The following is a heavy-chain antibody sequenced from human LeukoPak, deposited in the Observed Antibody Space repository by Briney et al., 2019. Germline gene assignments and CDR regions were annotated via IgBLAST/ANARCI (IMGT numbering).Heavy chain of an antibody. CDR2: ISNTGVT. D-gene: IGHD3-10*01. CDR1: GFILSDFT. CDR3: ARYYFGSGNYRTFDR. Sequence: GGSLRLSCAASGFILSDFTMNWVRQAPGKGLEWVSTISNTGVTHYADSVKGRFTISRDSAKNSQYLQIYSLIDEDTAVYYCARYYFGSGNYRTFDRWGQGTLVIVSS. V-gene: IGHV3-69-1*01. J-gene: IGHJ4*02.